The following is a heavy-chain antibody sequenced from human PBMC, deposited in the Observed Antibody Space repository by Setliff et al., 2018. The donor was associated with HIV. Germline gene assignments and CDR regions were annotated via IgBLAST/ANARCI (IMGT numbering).Heavy chain of an antibody. V-gene: IGHV4-4*07. CDR2: MYYSGSA. CDR3: ARSVYGSGTYPLDI. D-gene: IGHD3-10*01. CDR1: GGSTIGYH. Sequence: PSETLSLTCSVSGGSTIGYHWNWIRQSAGKGLEWIGRMYYSGSADYTPSLKSRVIMSIDTSKNQFSLKVNSVTAADTAVYYCARSVYGSGTYPLDIWGLGSLVTVSS. J-gene: IGHJ4*02.